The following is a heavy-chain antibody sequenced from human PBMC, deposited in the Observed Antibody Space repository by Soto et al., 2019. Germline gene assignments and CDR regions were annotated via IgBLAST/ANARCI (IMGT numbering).Heavy chain of an antibody. D-gene: IGHD3-3*01. CDR1: GYTFTSYA. V-gene: IGHV1-3*01. Sequence: ASVKVSCKSSGYTFTSYAMHCVRQAPGQRLEWMGWINAGNGNTKYSQKFQGRVTITRDTSASTAYMELSSLRSEDTAVYYCARVLSWASYYDFWSGYYNYYYYGMDVWGQGTTVTVSS. CDR2: INAGNGNT. CDR3: ARVLSWASYYDFWSGYYNYYYYGMDV. J-gene: IGHJ6*02.